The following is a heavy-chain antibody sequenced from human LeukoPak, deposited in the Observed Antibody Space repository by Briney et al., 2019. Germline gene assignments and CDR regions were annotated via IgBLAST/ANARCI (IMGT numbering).Heavy chain of an antibody. Sequence: SETLSLTCTVSGGSISSYYWSWIRQPPGKGLEWIGYIYYSGSTNYNPSLKSRVTISVDTSKNQFSLKLSSVTAADTAVYYCARSKTTVTPPYYYYYMDVWGKGITVTISS. CDR3: ARSKTTVTPPYYYYYMDV. CDR2: IYYSGST. D-gene: IGHD4-17*01. V-gene: IGHV4-59*01. CDR1: GGSISSYY. J-gene: IGHJ6*03.